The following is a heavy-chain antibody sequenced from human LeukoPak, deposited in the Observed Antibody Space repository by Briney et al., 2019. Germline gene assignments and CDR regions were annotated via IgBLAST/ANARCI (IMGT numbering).Heavy chain of an antibody. J-gene: IGHJ5*02. CDR2: ISGSGGST. V-gene: IGHV3-23*01. CDR3: AKVPRYYYDSRSFGP. D-gene: IGHD3-22*01. CDR1: GFTFSSYA. Sequence: GGSLRLSCAASGFTFSSYAMSWVRQAPGKGLEWVSAISGSGGSTYYADSVKGRFTISRDNSKNTLYLQMNSLRAEDTAVYYCAKVPRYYYDSRSFGPWGQGTLVTVSS.